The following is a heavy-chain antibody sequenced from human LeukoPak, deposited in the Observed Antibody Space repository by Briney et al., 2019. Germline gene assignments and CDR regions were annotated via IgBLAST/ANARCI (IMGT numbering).Heavy chain of an antibody. V-gene: IGHV3-48*03. CDR2: ISSSGSTI. D-gene: IGHD4-17*01. J-gene: IGHJ4*02. Sequence: GGSLRLSCAASGFTFSSYEMNWVRQAPGKGLEWVSYISSSGSTIYYADSAKGRFTISRDNSKNTLYLQMNSLRAEDTAVYYCAKALTVTTGSFDYWGQGTLVTVSS. CDR3: AKALTVTTGSFDY. CDR1: GFTFSSYE.